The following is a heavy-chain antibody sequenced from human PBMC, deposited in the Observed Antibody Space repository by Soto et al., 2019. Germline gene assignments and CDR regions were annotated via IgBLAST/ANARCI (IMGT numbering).Heavy chain of an antibody. CDR2: IWYDGSNK. CDR1: GFTFSSYG. D-gene: IGHD3-9*01. V-gene: IGHV3-33*01. J-gene: IGHJ4*02. CDR3: ARDPDHPRYDILTGYADY. Sequence: GGSLRLSCAASGFTFSSYGMHWVRQAPGKGLEWVAVIWYDGSNKYYADSVKGRFTISRDNSKNTLYLQMNSLRAEDTAVYYCARDPDHPRYDILTGYADYWGQGTLVTVSS.